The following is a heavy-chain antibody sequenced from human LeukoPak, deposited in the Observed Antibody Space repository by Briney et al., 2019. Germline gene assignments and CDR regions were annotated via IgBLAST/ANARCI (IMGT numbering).Heavy chain of an antibody. CDR3: ARGQSSSTQEGYYNMDV. V-gene: IGHV4-34*01. CDR1: VGSFSGYY. D-gene: IGHD6-6*01. CDR2: INHSGST. Sequence: SETLSLTCAVYVGSFSGYYWSWVRQPPGKGLEWIGEINHSGSTSYNPSLKSRVTISVDTSKNQFSLRLSSVTAADTAVYYCARGQSSSTQEGYYNMDVWGNGTTVTVSS. J-gene: IGHJ6*03.